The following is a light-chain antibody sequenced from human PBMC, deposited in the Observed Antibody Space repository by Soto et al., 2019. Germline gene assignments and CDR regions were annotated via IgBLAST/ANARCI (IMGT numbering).Light chain of an antibody. CDR1: QSISSY. V-gene: IGKV1-39*01. CDR2: AAS. CDR3: QQSYSTPRT. J-gene: IGKJ5*01. Sequence: DIQMTQSPSSLSASVGDRVTITCRASQSISSYLNWYQQKPGKAPKLLIYAASSLQSGVASRFSGSGSGTDFTLTISSLQPEDFATYYCQQSYSTPRTFSQGTRLEIK.